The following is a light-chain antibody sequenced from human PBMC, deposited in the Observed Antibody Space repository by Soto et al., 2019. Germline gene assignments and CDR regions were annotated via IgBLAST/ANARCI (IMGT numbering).Light chain of an antibody. CDR1: SSDVGGYNY. CDR2: DVS. CDR3: SSQAVSSTLV. V-gene: IGLV2-14*01. Sequence: QSALTQPASVSGSPGQSITISCTGTSSDVGGYNYVSWYQQHPGKAPKLMIYDVSNRHSGVSNRFSGSKSGNTASLTISGLQAEDEAHYYCSSQAVSSTLVFGGGTKLTVL. J-gene: IGLJ2*01.